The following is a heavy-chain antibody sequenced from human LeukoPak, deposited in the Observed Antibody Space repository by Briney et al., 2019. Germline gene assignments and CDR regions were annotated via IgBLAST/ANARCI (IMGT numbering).Heavy chain of an antibody. CDR1: GGSISVYH. Sequence: SETLSLTCTVSGGSISVYHWSWIRQPPGKGLEWIGYLYDTGMTNYSPSLKSRVTISVDTSNNQISRKLTSVTAADTAIYFCAKEGMGSEATTADGAFDIWGQGTTVIVSS. CDR2: LYDTGMT. CDR3: AKEGMGSEATTADGAFDI. J-gene: IGHJ3*02. V-gene: IGHV4-4*08. D-gene: IGHD1-26*01.